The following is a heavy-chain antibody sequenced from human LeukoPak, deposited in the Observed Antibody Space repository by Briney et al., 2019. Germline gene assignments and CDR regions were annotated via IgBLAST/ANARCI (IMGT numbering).Heavy chain of an antibody. Sequence: KPGGSLRLSCAASGFTFSSYSMNWVRQAPGKGLEWVSSISSSSSYIYYADSVKGRFTISRDNAKNSLYLQMNSLRAEDTAVYYCARDRHRFVPFDGLDYWGQGTLVTVSS. V-gene: IGHV3-21*01. CDR1: GFTFSSYS. D-gene: IGHD2/OR15-2a*01. J-gene: IGHJ4*02. CDR3: ARDRHRFVPFDGLDY. CDR2: ISSSSSYI.